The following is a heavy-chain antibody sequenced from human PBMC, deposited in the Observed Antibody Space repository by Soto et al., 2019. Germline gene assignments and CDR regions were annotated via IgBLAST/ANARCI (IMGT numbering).Heavy chain of an antibody. CDR3: ASFVDTAMVEPHRYHYGRDV. Sequence: PSETLSLTCAVYGGSSSGYYWSWIRQPPGKGLEWIGEINHSGSTNYNPSLKSRVTISVDTSKNQFSLKLSPVTAADTAVYYCASFVDTAMVEPHRYHYGRDVWGKGTTVPVSS. V-gene: IGHV4-34*01. CDR2: INHSGST. J-gene: IGHJ6*04. D-gene: IGHD5-18*01. CDR1: GGSSSGYY.